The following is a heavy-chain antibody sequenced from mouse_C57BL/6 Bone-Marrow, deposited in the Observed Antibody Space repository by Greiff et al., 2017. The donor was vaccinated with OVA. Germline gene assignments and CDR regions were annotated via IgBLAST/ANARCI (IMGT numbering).Heavy chain of an antibody. J-gene: IGHJ4*01. CDR1: GYTFTSYW. CDR3: ARCRIYDGYYYAMDY. Sequence: QVQLQQPGAELVRPGTSVKLSCKASGYTFTSYWMHWVKQRPGQGLEWIGVIDPSDSYTNYNQKFKGKATLTVDTSSSTAYMQLSSLTSEDSAVYYCARCRIYDGYYYAMDYWGQGTSVTVSS. CDR2: IDPSDSYT. V-gene: IGHV1-59*01. D-gene: IGHD2-3*01.